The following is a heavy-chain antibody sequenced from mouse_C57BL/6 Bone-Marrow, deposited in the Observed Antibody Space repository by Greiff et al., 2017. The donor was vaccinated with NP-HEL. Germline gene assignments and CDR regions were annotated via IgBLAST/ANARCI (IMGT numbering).Heavy chain of an antibody. J-gene: IGHJ2*01. CDR2: ISNGGGST. D-gene: IGHD1-1*01. CDR1: GFTFSDYY. V-gene: IGHV5-12*01. CDR3: ARQGYGSSVDY. Sequence: EVKVEESGGGLVQPGGSLKLSCAASGFTFSDYYMYWVRQTPEKRLEWVAYISNGGGSTYYPDTVKGRFTISRDNAKNTLYLQMSRLKSEDTAMYYCARQGYGSSVDYWGQGTTLTVSS.